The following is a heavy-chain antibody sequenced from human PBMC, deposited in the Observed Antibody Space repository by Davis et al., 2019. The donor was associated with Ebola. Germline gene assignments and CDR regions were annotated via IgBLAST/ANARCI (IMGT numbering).Heavy chain of an antibody. J-gene: IGHJ4*02. Sequence: GSLRLSCTVSGGSVSSYYWGWIRQPPGKGLEWIGYIFYNGDTKYNPALESRVTISVDTSKNQFSLRLSSVTAADTAMYYCVKDDVTAGRFNYWGQGSLVTVSS. V-gene: IGHV4-59*08. CDR1: GGSVSSYY. CDR2: IFYNGDT. CDR3: VKDDVTAGRFNY. D-gene: IGHD1-20*01.